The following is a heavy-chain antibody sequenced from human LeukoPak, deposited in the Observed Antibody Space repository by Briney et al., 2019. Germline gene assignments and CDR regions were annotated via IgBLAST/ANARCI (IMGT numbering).Heavy chain of an antibody. D-gene: IGHD3-10*01. V-gene: IGHV3-21*01. CDR1: GFIFSGYT. J-gene: IGHJ4*02. CDR3: ARERRSMVRGVFDY. Sequence: GGSLRLSCEASGFIFSGYTMNWVRQAPGKGLEWVSSISSSSSYIYYADSVKGRFTISRDNAKNSLYLQMNSLRAEDTAVYYCARERRSMVRGVFDYWGQGTLVTVSS. CDR2: ISSSSSYI.